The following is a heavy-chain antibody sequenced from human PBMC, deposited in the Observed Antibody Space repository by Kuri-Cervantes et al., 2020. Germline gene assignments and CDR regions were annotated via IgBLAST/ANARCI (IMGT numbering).Heavy chain of an antibody. V-gene: IGHV4-38-2*02. CDR1: GYSISSGGYY. D-gene: IGHD4-23*01. CDR2: IYHSGST. J-gene: IGHJ5*02. CDR3: ARHLRVNYNWFDP. Sequence: GSLRLSCTVSGYSISSGGYYWGWIRQPPGKGLEWIGSIYHSGSTYYNPSPKSRVTISVDTSKNQFSLKLSSVTAADTAVYYCARHLRVNYNWFDPWGQGTLVTVSS.